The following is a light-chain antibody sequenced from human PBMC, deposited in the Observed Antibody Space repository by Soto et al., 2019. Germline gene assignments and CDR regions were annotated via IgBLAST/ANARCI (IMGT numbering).Light chain of an antibody. Sequence: AILLTQSPSSLSASVGDRITITCRASESLRSSLVWYQQSAGKAPKLLLYAASSLQSGVPSRFSGSGSGTDFTLTISSLQPEDFATYHCQQVDSHPLTFGGGTKVEIK. CDR2: AAS. CDR3: QQVDSHPLT. V-gene: IGKV1-13*02. CDR1: ESLRSS. J-gene: IGKJ4*01.